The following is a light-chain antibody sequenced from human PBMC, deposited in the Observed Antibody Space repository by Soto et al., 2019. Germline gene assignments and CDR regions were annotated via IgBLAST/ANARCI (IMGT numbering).Light chain of an antibody. CDR1: SSDVGGYNY. J-gene: IGLJ2*01. V-gene: IGLV2-14*01. CDR2: EVS. Sequence: QSALTQPASVSGSPGQSITISCTGTSSDVGGYNYVSWYQHHPGKAPKLMIYEVSDRPPGVSNRFSGSKSGNTASLTISGLQAEDEADYYCNSYTRSSTVVFGGGTKVTVL. CDR3: NSYTRSSTVV.